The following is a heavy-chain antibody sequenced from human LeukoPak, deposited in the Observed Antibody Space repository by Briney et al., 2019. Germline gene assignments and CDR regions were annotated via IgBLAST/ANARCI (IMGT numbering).Heavy chain of an antibody. V-gene: IGHV3-74*01. J-gene: IGHJ3*02. CDR3: AKDVLAYNWNDEGVDAFDI. D-gene: IGHD1-20*01. CDR2: ISSAGSST. CDR1: GFTFSSYW. Sequence: GGSLRLSCAASGFTFSSYWMHWVRQAPGKGLVWVSRISSAGSSTSYADSVKGRFTISRDNSKNTLYLQMNSLRAEDTAVYYCAKDVLAYNWNDEGVDAFDIWGQGTMVTVSS.